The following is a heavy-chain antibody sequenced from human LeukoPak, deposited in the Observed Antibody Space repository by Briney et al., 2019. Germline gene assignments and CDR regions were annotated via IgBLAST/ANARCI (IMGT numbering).Heavy chain of an antibody. CDR2: IYYSGST. J-gene: IGHJ5*02. Sequence: SETLSLTCTVSGGSISSYYWSWIRQPPGKGLEWIGYIYYSGSTNYNPSLKSRVTISVDTSKNQFSLKLSSVTAADTAVYYCAGLAKTGTTNWFDPWGQGTLVTVSS. CDR1: GGSISSYY. CDR3: AGLAKTGTTNWFDP. D-gene: IGHD1-7*01. V-gene: IGHV4-59*01.